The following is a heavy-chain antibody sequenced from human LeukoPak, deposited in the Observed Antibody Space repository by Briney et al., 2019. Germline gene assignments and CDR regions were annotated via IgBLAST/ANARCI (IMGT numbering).Heavy chain of an antibody. CDR3: AKTPWVPRYFDY. CDR1: GFTFSSNW. Sequence: GGSQRLSCAASGFTFSSNWMHWVRQAPGKGLVWVSRIKSDGTSTTYADSVEGRFTISRDNAKNTLHLQMNSLRAEDTAVYYCAKTPWVPRYFDYWGQGTLVTLSS. D-gene: IGHD4-23*01. V-gene: IGHV3-74*01. J-gene: IGHJ4*02. CDR2: IKSDGTST.